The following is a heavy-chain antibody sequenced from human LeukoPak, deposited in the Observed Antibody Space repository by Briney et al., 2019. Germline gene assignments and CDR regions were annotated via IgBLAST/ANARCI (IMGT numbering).Heavy chain of an antibody. CDR1: GFTFSSDT. CDR2: ISSSSSNT. J-gene: IGHJ4*02. D-gene: IGHD3-9*01. CDR3: ARHDILTGYPSFDY. V-gene: IGHV3-21*01. Sequence: GGSLRLSCAASGFTFSSDTMNWVRQAPGQGLEWVSSISSSSSNTHYADSVKGRFTISRDNAKNSLYLQMNSLRAEDTAVYYCARHDILTGYPSFDYWGQGTLVTVSS.